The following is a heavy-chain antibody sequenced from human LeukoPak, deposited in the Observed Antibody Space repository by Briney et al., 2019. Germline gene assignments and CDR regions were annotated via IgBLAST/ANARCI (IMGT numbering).Heavy chain of an antibody. V-gene: IGHV4-34*01. CDR2: INHSGST. CDR3: ARETARYSGSYYVDAFDI. D-gene: IGHD1-26*01. Sequence: SETLSLTCAVYGGSFSGYYWSWIRQPPGKGLEWIGEINHSGSTNYNPSLKSRVTISVDTSKNQFSLKLSSVTAADTAVYYCARETARYSGSYYVDAFDIWGQGTMVTVSS. CDR1: GGSFSGYY. J-gene: IGHJ3*02.